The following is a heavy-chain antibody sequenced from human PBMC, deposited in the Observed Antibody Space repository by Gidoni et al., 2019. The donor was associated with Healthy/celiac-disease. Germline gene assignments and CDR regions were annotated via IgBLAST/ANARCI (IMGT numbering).Heavy chain of an antibody. J-gene: IGHJ4*02. CDR1: GFTFRSYA. CDR2: ISGSGGST. CDR3: AKTSITMVRGSFGY. D-gene: IGHD3-10*01. V-gene: IGHV3-23*01. Sequence: EVQLLESGGGLVQPGGSLRPPLAASGFTFRSYAMSWVRQAPGKGLEWVSAISGSGGSTYYADSVKGRFTISRDNSKNTLYLQMNSLRAEDTAVYYCAKTSITMVRGSFGYWGQGTLVTVSS.